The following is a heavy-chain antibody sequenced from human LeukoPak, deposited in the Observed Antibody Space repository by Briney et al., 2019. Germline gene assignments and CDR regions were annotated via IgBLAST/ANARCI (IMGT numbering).Heavy chain of an antibody. CDR3: ARTFYYYYMDV. CDR1: GFTFSDFY. Sequence: GGSLRLSCAASGFTFSDFYMSWVRQAPGKGLEWVSYITSSGGSIYYADSVKGRFTISRDNAKTSLYLQMNSLRAEDTAVYYCARTFYYYYMDVWGKGTTVTVSS. CDR2: ITSSGGSI. J-gene: IGHJ6*03. V-gene: IGHV3-11*04.